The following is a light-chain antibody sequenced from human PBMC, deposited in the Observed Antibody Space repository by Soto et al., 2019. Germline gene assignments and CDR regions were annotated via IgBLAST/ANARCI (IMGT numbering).Light chain of an antibody. J-gene: IGKJ2*01. CDR2: GAS. CDR3: QSYNDWPFS. Sequence: EIVMTQSRAAQSASPGERVTLSCRASESLSTYLAWYQHKPGQAPRLLIYGASTKATGIPARFSGSGSATDFTLTISSLQSEDFAVYYCQSYNDWPFSFGQGTKVDIK. CDR1: ESLSTY. V-gene: IGKV3-15*01.